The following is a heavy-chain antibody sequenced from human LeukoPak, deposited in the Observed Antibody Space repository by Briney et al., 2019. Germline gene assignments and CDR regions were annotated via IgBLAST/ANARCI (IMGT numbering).Heavy chain of an antibody. J-gene: IGHJ3*02. Sequence: GGSPRLSWAASGFTFSSYGMHWVRQAPGKGLEWVAIISYDGSNKYYADSVKGRFTISRDNSKNTLYLQMNSLRDEDTATYYCARGSSADAFDIWGQGTMVTVSS. D-gene: IGHD6-25*01. CDR1: GFTFSSYG. CDR3: ARGSSADAFDI. CDR2: ISYDGSNK. V-gene: IGHV3-30*03.